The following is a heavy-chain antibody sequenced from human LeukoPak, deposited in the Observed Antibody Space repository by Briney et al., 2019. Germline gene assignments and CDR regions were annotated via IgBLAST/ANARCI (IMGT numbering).Heavy chain of an antibody. D-gene: IGHD3-22*01. Sequence: SETLSLTCTVSGGPISSSNYYWGWIRQSPGKGLEWIGSIYYSGSTYYNPSLKSRVTISVDTSKNQFSLKLSSVTAADTAVCYCARAYDRAFDIWGQGTMVTVSS. J-gene: IGHJ3*02. CDR1: GGPISSSNYY. CDR3: ARAYDRAFDI. CDR2: IYYSGST. V-gene: IGHV4-39*07.